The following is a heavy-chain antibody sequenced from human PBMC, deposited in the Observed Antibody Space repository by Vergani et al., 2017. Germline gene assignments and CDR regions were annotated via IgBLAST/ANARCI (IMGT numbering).Heavy chain of an antibody. CDR2: IFSSGTT. CDR1: GGSVRTSIGYY. J-gene: IGHJ6*02. D-gene: IGHD2/OR15-2a*01. Sequence: QVQLQESGPGLVKPSQTLSLSCTVSGGSVRTSIGYYWTWIRQPAAKTLEWIGEIFSSGTTNYHPSFNNRVTMSVDTSKNQFSLKLSSVTAADTAVYYCARFLTGKTIYYYYGMDVWGQGTTVTVSS. CDR3: ARFLTGKTIYYYYGMDV. V-gene: IGHV4-61*02.